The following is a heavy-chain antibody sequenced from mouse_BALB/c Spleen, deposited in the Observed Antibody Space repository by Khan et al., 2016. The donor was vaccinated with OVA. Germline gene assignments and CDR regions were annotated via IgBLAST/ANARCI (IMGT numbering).Heavy chain of an antibody. CDR3: ARAFYRYDGYYAIDY. D-gene: IGHD2-14*01. V-gene: IGHV2-6-4*01. CDR1: GFSLSRYN. CDR2: IWGGGGT. J-gene: IGHJ4*01. Sequence: QVQLQQSGPGLVAPSQSLSITCTVSGFSLSRYNIHWVRQPPGKGLEWLGMIWGGGGTDYNSTLKSRLNISKDNSKSQVFLKMNSLQTDDTAMYYCARAFYRYDGYYAIDYWGQGTSVNVS.